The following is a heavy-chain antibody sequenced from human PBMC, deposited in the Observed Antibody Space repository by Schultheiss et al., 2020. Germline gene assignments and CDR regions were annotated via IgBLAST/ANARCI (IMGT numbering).Heavy chain of an antibody. D-gene: IGHD3-22*01. J-gene: IGHJ2*01. Sequence: SQTLSLTCTVSGGSISSGGYYWSWIRQHPGKGLEWIGYIYYSGSTYYNPSLKSRVTISVDTSKNQFSLKLSSVTAADTAVYYCARDWGSSGFYGHFDLWGRGTLVTVSS. V-gene: IGHV4-31*03. CDR3: ARDWGSSGFYGHFDL. CDR1: GGSISSGGYY. CDR2: IYYSGST.